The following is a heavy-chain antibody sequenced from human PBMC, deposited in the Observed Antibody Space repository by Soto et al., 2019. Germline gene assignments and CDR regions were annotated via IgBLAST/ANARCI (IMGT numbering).Heavy chain of an antibody. Sequence: SETLSLTCTVSGDSVNNGRYHWSWIRQPPMKGPEWIGYIYNSGRAHYNPSLRSRVTISVDTSKNQFSLRLSSVTAADTAVYYCARALGQNSYDGKYHFDYWGRGILVTVSS. CDR1: GDSVNNGRYH. CDR2: IYNSGRA. CDR3: ARALGQNSYDGKYHFDY. D-gene: IGHD5-18*01. J-gene: IGHJ4*02. V-gene: IGHV4-61*01.